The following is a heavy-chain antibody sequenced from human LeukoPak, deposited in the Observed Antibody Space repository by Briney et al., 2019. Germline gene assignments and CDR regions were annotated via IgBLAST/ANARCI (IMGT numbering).Heavy chain of an antibody. V-gene: IGHV4-39*07. D-gene: IGHD3-22*01. CDR3: AREASHYYDSSGYY. CDR2: IYYSGST. Sequence: SSETLSLTCTVSGGSISSSSYYWGWIRQPPGKGREWIGSIYYSGSTYYNPSLKSRVTISVDTSKNQFSLKLSSVTAADTAVYYCAREASHYYDSSGYYWGQGTLVTVSS. J-gene: IGHJ4*02. CDR1: GGSISSSSYY.